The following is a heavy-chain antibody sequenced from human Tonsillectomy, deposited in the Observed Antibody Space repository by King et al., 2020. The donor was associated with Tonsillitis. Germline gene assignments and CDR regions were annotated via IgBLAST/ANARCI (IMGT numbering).Heavy chain of an antibody. D-gene: IGHD2-15*01. Sequence: QLQESGPGLVKPSQTLSLTCTVSGGSISSGDYYWSWIRQPPGKGLEWIGYIYYSGSTYYNPSLKSRVTISVDTSKNQFSLKLSSLTAADTAVYYCARGDCSGGSCYRDLGDWFDPWGQGTLVTVSS. CDR3: ARGDCSGGSCYRDLGDWFDP. J-gene: IGHJ5*02. CDR1: GGSISSGDYY. CDR2: IYYSGST. V-gene: IGHV4-30-4*01.